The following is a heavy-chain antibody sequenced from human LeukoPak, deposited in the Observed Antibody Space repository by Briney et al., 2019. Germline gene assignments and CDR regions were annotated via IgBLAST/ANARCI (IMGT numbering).Heavy chain of an antibody. CDR3: AREEGDYGSGSYYDV. J-gene: IGHJ1*01. D-gene: IGHD3-10*01. V-gene: IGHV1-2*06. CDR2: INPSNGGA. CDR1: GYTFTCYY. Sequence: ASVKVSCKASGYTFTCYYIHWVRQAPGQGLEWMGRINPSNGGADFAQEFQGRVTMTRDTSISTAYMELSGLTSDDTAVFYCAREEGDYGSGSYYDVWGQGTLVTVSS.